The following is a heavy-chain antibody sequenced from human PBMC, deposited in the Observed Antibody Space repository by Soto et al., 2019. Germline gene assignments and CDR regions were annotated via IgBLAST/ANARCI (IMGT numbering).Heavy chain of an antibody. CDR1: GGSISSSSYY. CDR3: ATDSSGYYSFDY. CDR2: MYYSGST. J-gene: IGHJ4*02. V-gene: IGHV4-39*01. Sequence: SETLSLTCTVSGGSISSSSYYGGWIRQPPGKGLEWIGSMYYSGSTYYNPSLKSRVTISVDTSKSQFSLKLSSVTAADTAVYYCATDSSGYYSFDYWGQGTPVTVSS. D-gene: IGHD3-22*01.